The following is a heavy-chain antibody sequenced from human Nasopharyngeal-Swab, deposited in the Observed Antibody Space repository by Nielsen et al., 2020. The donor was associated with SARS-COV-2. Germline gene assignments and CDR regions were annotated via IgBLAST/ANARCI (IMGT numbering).Heavy chain of an antibody. Sequence: GGSLRLSCAASGFTFSSYSMNWVRQAPGKGLEWVSSISSSSSYIYYADSVKGRFTISRDNAKNSLYLQMNSLRAEDTAVYYCARAVDVAVAGTSWFDPWGQGTLVTVSS. V-gene: IGHV3-21*01. D-gene: IGHD6-19*01. CDR1: GFTFSSYS. J-gene: IGHJ5*02. CDR2: ISSSSSYI. CDR3: ARAVDVAVAGTSWFDP.